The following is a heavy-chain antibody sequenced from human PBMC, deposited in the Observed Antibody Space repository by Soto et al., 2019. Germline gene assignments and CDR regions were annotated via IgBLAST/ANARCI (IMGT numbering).Heavy chain of an antibody. D-gene: IGHD6-6*01. Sequence: QLQLQESGPGLVKPSETLSLTCTVSGGSISSSSYYWGWIRQPPGKGLEWIGSIYYSGSTYYNPSLKSRVTISVDTSKNQFSLKLSSVTAADTAVYYCARQGQLATQGLYYYYGMDVWGQGTTVTVSS. CDR1: GGSISSSSYY. CDR3: ARQGQLATQGLYYYYGMDV. V-gene: IGHV4-39*01. J-gene: IGHJ6*02. CDR2: IYYSGST.